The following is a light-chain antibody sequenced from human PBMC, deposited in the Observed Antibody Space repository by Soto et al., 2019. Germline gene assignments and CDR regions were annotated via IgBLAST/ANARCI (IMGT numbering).Light chain of an antibody. V-gene: IGKV3-20*01. CDR3: QQYGSSPPT. CDR2: GAS. CDR1: QSVSSNY. J-gene: IGKJ1*01. Sequence: EIVLTQSPGTLSLSPGERATLSCRASQSVSSNYLAWYQRKPGQAPRLLIYGASNRATGIPNRFSGSGSGTHFTLTITRLEPEDSVVYYCQQYGSSPPTFGQGTKVEI.